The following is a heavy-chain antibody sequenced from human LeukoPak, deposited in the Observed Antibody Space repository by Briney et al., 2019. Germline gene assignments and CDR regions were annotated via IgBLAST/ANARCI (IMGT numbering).Heavy chain of an antibody. CDR3: ARVPYYDILTGVTYYYYYGMDV. V-gene: IGHV1-8*01. CDR2: MNPNSGNT. CDR1: GYTFTSYD. J-gene: IGHJ6*02. Sequence: ASVKVSCKASGYTFTSYDINWVRQATGQGLEWMGWMNPNSGNTGYAQKFQGRVTMTRNTSISTAYMELSSLRSEDTAVYYRARVPYYDILTGVTYYYYYGMDVWGQGTTVTVSS. D-gene: IGHD3-9*01.